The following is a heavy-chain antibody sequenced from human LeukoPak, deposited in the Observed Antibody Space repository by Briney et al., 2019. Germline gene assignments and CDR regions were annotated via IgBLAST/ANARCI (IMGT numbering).Heavy chain of an antibody. V-gene: IGHV5-51*01. CDR1: GYSFTSYW. D-gene: IGHD2-15*01. CDR3: ARRGTGYCSGGSCYWFDP. Sequence: GESLKISCKGSGYSFTSYWIGWARQMPGKGLEWMGIIYPGDSDTRYSPSFQGQVTISADKSISTAYLQWSSLKASDTAMYYCARRGTGYCSGGSCYWFDPWGQGTLITVSS. J-gene: IGHJ5*02. CDR2: IYPGDSDT.